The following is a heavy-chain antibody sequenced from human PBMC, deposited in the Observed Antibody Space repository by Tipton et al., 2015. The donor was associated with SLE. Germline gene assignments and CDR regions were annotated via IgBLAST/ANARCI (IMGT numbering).Heavy chain of an antibody. CDR3: ARGSYGSGSFFDY. CDR2: IYHSGST. Sequence: TLSLTCAVSGYSISSGDYWGWIRQPPGKGLEWIGSIYHSGSTYYNPSLKSRVTISVDTSKNQFSLKLSSVTAADTAVYYCARGSYGSGSFFDYWGQGTLVTVSS. D-gene: IGHD3-10*01. CDR1: GYSISSGDY. J-gene: IGHJ4*02. V-gene: IGHV4-38-2*01.